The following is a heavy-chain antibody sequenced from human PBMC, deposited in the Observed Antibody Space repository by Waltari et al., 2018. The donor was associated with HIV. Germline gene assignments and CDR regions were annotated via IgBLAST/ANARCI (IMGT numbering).Heavy chain of an antibody. V-gene: IGHV4-4*07. CDR3: AREYCSSTSCSPNGRLGAFDI. D-gene: IGHD2-2*01. CDR1: GGSISSYY. CDR2: IYTSGST. Sequence: QVQLQESGPGLVKASETLSLTCTVSGGSISSYYWSWIRQPSGKGLEWIGRIYTSGSTNYNSSLKSRVTMSIDTSKNQCFRKLSAVTAADTAVYYCAREYCSSTSCSPNGRLGAFDIWGQGTMVTVSS. J-gene: IGHJ3*02.